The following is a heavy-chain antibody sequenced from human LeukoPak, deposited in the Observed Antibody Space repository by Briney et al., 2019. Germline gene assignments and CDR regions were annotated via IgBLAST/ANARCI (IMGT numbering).Heavy chain of an antibody. J-gene: IGHJ4*02. D-gene: IGHD3-10*01. CDR3: ARGNSMARFDY. Sequence: SETLSLTCAVYGGSFSGYYWSWIRQPPGKGLEWIGEINHSGSTNYNPSLKSQVTISVDTSKNQFSLKLSSVTAADTAVYFCARGNSMARFDYWGQGTLVTVSS. CDR2: INHSGST. CDR1: GGSFSGYY. V-gene: IGHV4-34*01.